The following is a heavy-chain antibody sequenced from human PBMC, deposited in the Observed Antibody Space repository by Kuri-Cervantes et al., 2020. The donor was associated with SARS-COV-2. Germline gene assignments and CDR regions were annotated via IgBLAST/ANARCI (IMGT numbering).Heavy chain of an antibody. V-gene: IGHV4-4*07. Sequence: GSLRLSCTVSGGSISSYYWSWIRQPAGKGLEWIGRIYTSGSTNYNPSLKSRVTMSVDTSKNQFSLKLSPVTAADTAVYYCARDSHRSGYLYYFDYWGQGTLVTVSS. CDR2: IYTSGST. J-gene: IGHJ4*02. CDR3: ARDSHRSGYLYYFDY. CDR1: GGSISSYY. D-gene: IGHD3-3*01.